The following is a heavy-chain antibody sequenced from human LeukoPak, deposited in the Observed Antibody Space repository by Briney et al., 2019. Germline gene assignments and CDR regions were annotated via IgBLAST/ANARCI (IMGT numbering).Heavy chain of an antibody. CDR1: GGSFSSGGYY. V-gene: IGHV4-31*03. J-gene: IGHJ4*02. CDR2: IYYSGRT. D-gene: IGHD4-17*01. Sequence: SQTLSLTCTVSGGSFSSGGYYWTWIRQHPGKGLEWLGYIYYSGRTYYNPSLKSRITISLDTSENRFSLNLTSVPAADTAFYYCARSSDYGDYDWGQGTLVTVSS. CDR3: ARSSDYGDYD.